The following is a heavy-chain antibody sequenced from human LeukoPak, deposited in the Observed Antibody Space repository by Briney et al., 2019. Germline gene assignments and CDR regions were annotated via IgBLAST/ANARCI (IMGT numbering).Heavy chain of an antibody. Sequence: EASVKVSCKASGGTFSSYAISWVRQAPGQGLEWMGGIIPIFGTANYAQKFQGRVTITTDESTSTAYMELSSLRSEDTSGYYCARTNDYGDYALLFWGQGTLVTVSS. D-gene: IGHD4-17*01. CDR2: IIPIFGTA. CDR1: GGTFSSYA. V-gene: IGHV1-69*05. CDR3: ARTNDYGDYALLF. J-gene: IGHJ4*02.